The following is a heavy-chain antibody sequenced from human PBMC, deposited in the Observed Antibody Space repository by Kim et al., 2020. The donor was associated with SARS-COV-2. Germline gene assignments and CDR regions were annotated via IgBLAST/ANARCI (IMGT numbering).Heavy chain of an antibody. D-gene: IGHD2-2*01. CDR1: GFTFSSYS. Sequence: GGSLRLSCAASGFTFSSYSMNWVRQAPGKGLEWVSSISSSSSYIYYADSVKGRFTISRDNAKNSLYLQMNSLRAEDTAVYYCARERTVVVPARDAFDIWGQGTMVTVSS. CDR2: ISSSSSYI. J-gene: IGHJ3*02. V-gene: IGHV3-21*01. CDR3: ARERTVVVPARDAFDI.